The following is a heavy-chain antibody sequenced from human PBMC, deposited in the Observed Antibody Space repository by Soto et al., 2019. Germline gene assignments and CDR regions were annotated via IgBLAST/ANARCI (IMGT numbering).Heavy chain of an antibody. CDR1: GFSFSSFA. V-gene: IGHV3-23*01. D-gene: IGHD4-17*01. CDR2: IGGSGIIT. CDR3: AKDPNGDYVGAFDS. Sequence: PGGSLRLSCRASGFSFSSFAMTWFRQAPGKGLEWVSSIGGSGIITYYTDSVKGRFTISRDNSGNTLFLHMNSLRADDTAVYYCAKDPNGDYVGAFDSWGQGTLVTVSS. J-gene: IGHJ4*02.